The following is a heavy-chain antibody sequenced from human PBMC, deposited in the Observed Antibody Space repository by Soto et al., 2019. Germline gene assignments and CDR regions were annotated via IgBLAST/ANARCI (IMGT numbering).Heavy chain of an antibody. V-gene: IGHV3-30*18. D-gene: IGHD5-12*01. Sequence: QVQLVESGGGVVQPGGSLRLSCGVYGFTLSSFGMHWVRQAPGKGPEWVGAISSDGTIQSYGDSVRGRFTISRDNSKNRVFLQMYSLRGDDTAVYYCAKAHVAAIHSVFDIWGQGTMVAVSS. CDR1: GFTLSSFG. J-gene: IGHJ3*02. CDR3: AKAHVAAIHSVFDI. CDR2: ISSDGTIQ.